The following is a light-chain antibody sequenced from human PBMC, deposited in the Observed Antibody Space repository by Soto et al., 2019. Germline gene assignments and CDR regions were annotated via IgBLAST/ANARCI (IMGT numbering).Light chain of an antibody. V-gene: IGKV3-15*01. CDR1: QSISDT. CDR2: GAS. J-gene: IGKJ5*01. CDR3: QQYNNWPPLT. Sequence: EVVMSQSLATLSGSKRGRATLSCRASQSISDTLAWYQQKPGQAPRLLIYGASTRATGIPARFSGSVSGTEFTLTISSLQSEDFAVYYCQQYNNWPPLTFGQGTLLEIK.